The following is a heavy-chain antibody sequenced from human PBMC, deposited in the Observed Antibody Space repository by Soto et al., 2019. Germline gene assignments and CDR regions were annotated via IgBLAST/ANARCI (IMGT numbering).Heavy chain of an antibody. CDR3: ARSNCGGDCYSGLDI. J-gene: IGHJ3*02. CDR2: INPSGDRT. CDR1: GYTFNIYY. V-gene: IGHV1-46*02. Sequence: ALVKVSCKASGYTFNIYYMHWVRQAPGQGLEWMGIINPSGDRTDYAQNFQGRVTMTRDTSTSTVHMELSSLRSEDTAVYYCARSNCGGDCYSGLDIWGQGTMVTVSS. D-gene: IGHD2-21*02.